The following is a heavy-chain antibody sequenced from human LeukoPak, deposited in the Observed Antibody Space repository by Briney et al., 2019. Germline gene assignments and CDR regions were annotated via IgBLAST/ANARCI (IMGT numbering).Heavy chain of an antibody. J-gene: IGHJ4*02. Sequence: GGSLRLSCVASGFTFNNFAMHWVRQTPGQGLEWVSGISWNSGSIGYADSVKGRFTISRDNAKNSLYLQMNSLRAEDTALYYCVRDYGDSGFDYWGQGTLVTVSS. CDR1: GFTFNNFA. V-gene: IGHV3-9*01. D-gene: IGHD4-17*01. CDR2: ISWNSGSI. CDR3: VRDYGDSGFDY.